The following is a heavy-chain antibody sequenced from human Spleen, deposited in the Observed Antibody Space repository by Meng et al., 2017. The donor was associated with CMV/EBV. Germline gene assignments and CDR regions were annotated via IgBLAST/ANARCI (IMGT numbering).Heavy chain of an antibody. D-gene: IGHD2-2*01. J-gene: IGHJ4*02. CDR2: ISGSGGTI. CDR3: VRADPTKKSSTTSCLDY. CDR1: GFTFRSYE. V-gene: IGHV3-48*03. Sequence: GGSLRLSCAASGFTFRSYEMNWVRQAPGKGLEWVSYISGSGGTIHYADSVKGRFTISRDNAKNSLYLQMNSLRAEDTAVYYCVRADPTKKSSTTSCLDYWGQGTLVTVSS.